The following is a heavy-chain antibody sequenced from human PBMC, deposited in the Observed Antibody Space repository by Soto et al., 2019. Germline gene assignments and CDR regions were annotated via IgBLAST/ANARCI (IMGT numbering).Heavy chain of an antibody. Sequence: ASVKVSCKASGGTFSSYTISWVRQAPGQGLEWMERIIPILGIANYAQKFQGRVTITADKSTSTAYMELSSLRSEDTAVYYCARTPAVSRCSSTSCLAPTLGWFDPWGQGTLVTVSS. CDR3: ARTPAVSRCSSTSCLAPTLGWFDP. CDR2: IIPILGIA. J-gene: IGHJ5*02. D-gene: IGHD2-2*01. CDR1: GGTFSSYT. V-gene: IGHV1-69*02.